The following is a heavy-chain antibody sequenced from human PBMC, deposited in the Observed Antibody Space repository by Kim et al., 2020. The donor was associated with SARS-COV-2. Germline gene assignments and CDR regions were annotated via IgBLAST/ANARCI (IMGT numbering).Heavy chain of an antibody. Sequence: ASVKVSCKASGYTFTSYYMHWVRQAPGQGLEWMGIINPSGGSTSYAQKFQGRVTMTRDTSTCTVYMELSSLRSEDTAVYYCAISRITMVRGVINVGYYFDYWGQGTLVTVSS. CDR2: INPSGGST. CDR1: GYTFTSYY. V-gene: IGHV1-46*03. D-gene: IGHD3-10*01. CDR3: AISRITMVRGVINVGYYFDY. J-gene: IGHJ4*02.